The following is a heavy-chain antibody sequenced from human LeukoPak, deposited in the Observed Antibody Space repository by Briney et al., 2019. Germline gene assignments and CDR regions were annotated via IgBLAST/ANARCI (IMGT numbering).Heavy chain of an antibody. J-gene: IGHJ4*02. Sequence: ARGSLRLSCAASGFTFSSYAMSWVRQAPGKGLEWVSGISGSGGGTYYADSVKGRFTISRDNSKNTLFLQMNSLRADDTAVYYCAKSVDYSNYGVDYWGQGTLVAVSS. CDR3: AKSVDYSNYGVDY. V-gene: IGHV3-23*01. CDR2: ISGSGGGT. D-gene: IGHD4-11*01. CDR1: GFTFSSYA.